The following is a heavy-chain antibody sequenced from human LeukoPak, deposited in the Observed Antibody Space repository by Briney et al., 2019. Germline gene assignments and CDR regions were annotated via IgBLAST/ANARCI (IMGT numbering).Heavy chain of an antibody. Sequence: GGSLTLSCLASGFTFSAYAMSWVRQPAGKGLEWVSTIRHDGYSTYYADSGKGHFTVSRDKSKNRVDRQVKSLRAEDTAVYYCLKVTVSTGSDTWGQGTLVTVSA. CDR2: IRHDGYST. V-gene: IGHV3-23*01. J-gene: IGHJ5*02. CDR3: LKVTVSTGSDT. D-gene: IGHD5/OR15-5a*01. CDR1: GFTFSAYA.